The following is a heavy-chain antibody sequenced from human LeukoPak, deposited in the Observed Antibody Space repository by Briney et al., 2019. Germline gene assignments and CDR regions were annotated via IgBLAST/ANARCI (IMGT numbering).Heavy chain of an antibody. V-gene: IGHV1-8*01. Sequence: ASVKVSCKASGYTFTSYDINWVRQATGQGLEWMGWMNPNSGNTGYAQKFQGRVTMTRNTSISTAYMELSSLRSEDTAVYYCAREGQWLRYYYYGMDVWGQGTTVTVSS. J-gene: IGHJ6*02. D-gene: IGHD6-19*01. CDR3: AREGQWLRYYYYGMDV. CDR1: GYTFTSYD. CDR2: MNPNSGNT.